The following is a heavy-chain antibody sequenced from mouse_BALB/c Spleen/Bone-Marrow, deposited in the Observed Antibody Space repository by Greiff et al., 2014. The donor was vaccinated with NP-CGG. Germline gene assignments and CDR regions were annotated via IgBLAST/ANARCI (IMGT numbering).Heavy chain of an antibody. CDR1: GFSFTSYG. D-gene: IGHD1-2*01. CDR2: IWAVGGT. J-gene: IGHJ4*01. CDR3: SRITTATGAMDY. Sequence: QVQLQQSGPGLVAPSQSLSITCTVSGFSFTSYGVHWVRQPPGKGLEWLGVIWAVGGTNYNSALMSRMSISKDNTKIQVFLKMNSLQTDDTSMYYWSRITTATGAMDYWGQGTSVTVSS. V-gene: IGHV2-9*02.